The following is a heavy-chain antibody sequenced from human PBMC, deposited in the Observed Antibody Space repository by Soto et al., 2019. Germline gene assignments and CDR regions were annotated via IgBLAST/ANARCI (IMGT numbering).Heavy chain of an antibody. CDR2: ISGSGGSP. CDR3: TKARCTGEECDVPDY. D-gene: IGHD2-8*02. V-gene: IGHV3-23*01. CDR1: GFTFSSYT. J-gene: IGHJ4*01. Sequence: EVQVLESGGGLVQPGGSLRLSCAASGFTFSSYTMAWVRQAPGKGLEWVSSISGSGGSPYYADSVQGRFTISRDNYKNTVSLQMTSLRAEDTATYHGTKARCTGEECDVPDYWGHGTLGIVPS.